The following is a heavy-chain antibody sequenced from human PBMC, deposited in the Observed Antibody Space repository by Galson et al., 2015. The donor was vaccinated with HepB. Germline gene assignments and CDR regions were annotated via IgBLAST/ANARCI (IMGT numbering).Heavy chain of an antibody. V-gene: IGHV5-51*03. CDR3: ARSLFWSGYYQRLAALDI. CDR1: GYSFTNYW. J-gene: IGHJ3*02. D-gene: IGHD3-3*01. Sequence: QSGAEVKKPGESLKISCKGLGYSFTNYWITWVRQMPGKGLEWMGIFYPGDSDTTYSPSFQGQVTISADKSISTAYLQWSSLKASDTAIYYCARSLFWSGYYQRLAALDIWGQGTMVTVSS. CDR2: FYPGDSDT.